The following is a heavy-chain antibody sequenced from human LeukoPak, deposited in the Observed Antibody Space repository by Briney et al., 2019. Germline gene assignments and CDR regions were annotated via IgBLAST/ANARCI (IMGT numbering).Heavy chain of an antibody. V-gene: IGHV4-34*01. D-gene: IGHD3-22*01. Sequence: SETLSLTCAVYGGSFSGYYWSWIRQPPGKGLEWIGEINHSGSTNYNPSLKSRVTISVDTSKNQFSLKLSSMTAADTAVYYCARGDYYDSSGYQSPSFDYWGQGTLVTVSS. CDR2: INHSGST. CDR3: ARGDYYDSSGYQSPSFDY. CDR1: GGSFSGYY. J-gene: IGHJ4*02.